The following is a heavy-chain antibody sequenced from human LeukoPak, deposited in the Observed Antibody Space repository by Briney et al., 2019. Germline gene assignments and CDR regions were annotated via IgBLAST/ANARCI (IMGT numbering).Heavy chain of an antibody. D-gene: IGHD3-22*01. CDR2: INHSGST. CDR3: ARGHRSTMIVVVKFDY. V-gene: IGHV4-34*01. J-gene: IGHJ4*02. Sequence: PSETLSLTCAVYGGSFSGYYWSWIRQPPGKGLEWIGEINHSGSTNYNPSLKSRVTISVDTSKNQFSLKLSSVTAADTAVYYCARGHRSTMIVVVKFDYWGQGTLVTVSS. CDR1: GGSFSGYY.